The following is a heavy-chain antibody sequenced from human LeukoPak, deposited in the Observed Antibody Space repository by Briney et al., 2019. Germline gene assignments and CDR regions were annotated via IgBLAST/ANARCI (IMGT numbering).Heavy chain of an antibody. J-gene: IGHJ4*02. CDR2: IYYSGST. V-gene: IGHV4-30-4*01. D-gene: IGHD1-26*01. CDR3: ARSIVGATIGSLFDY. Sequence: SETLSLTCTVSGGSISSGDYYWSWIRQPPGNGLEWIGYIYYSGSTYYNPSLKSRVTISVDTSKNQFSLKLSSVTAADAAVYYCARSIVGATIGSLFDYWGQGTLVTVSS. CDR1: GGSISSGDYY.